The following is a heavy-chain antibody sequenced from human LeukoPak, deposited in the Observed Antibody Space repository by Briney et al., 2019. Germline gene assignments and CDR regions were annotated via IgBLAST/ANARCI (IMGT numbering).Heavy chain of an antibody. CDR1: GFTFTKYA. V-gene: IGHV3-30*04. CDR2: ISYDGSNK. D-gene: IGHD6-19*01. CDR3: ARERSLYSSGWPDAFDI. Sequence: GGSLRLSCAASGFTFTKYAMHWVRQAPGKGLQWVAVISYDGSNKYYADSVKGRFTISRDNSKNTLYLQMNSLRVEDTAVYYCARERSLYSSGWPDAFDIWGQGTMVTVSS. J-gene: IGHJ3*02.